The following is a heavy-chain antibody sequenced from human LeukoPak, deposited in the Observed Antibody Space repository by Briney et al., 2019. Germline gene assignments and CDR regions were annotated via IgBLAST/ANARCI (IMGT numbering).Heavy chain of an antibody. Sequence: SVKVSCKASGGTFSSYAISWVRQAPGQGLEWMGGIIPIFGTANYAQKFQGRVTITTDESTSTAYMELRSLRSDDTAVYYCARHFWNSGYDYNYWGQGTLVTVSS. CDR1: GGTFSSYA. D-gene: IGHD5-12*01. CDR2: IIPIFGTA. J-gene: IGHJ4*02. V-gene: IGHV1-69*05. CDR3: ARHFWNSGYDYNY.